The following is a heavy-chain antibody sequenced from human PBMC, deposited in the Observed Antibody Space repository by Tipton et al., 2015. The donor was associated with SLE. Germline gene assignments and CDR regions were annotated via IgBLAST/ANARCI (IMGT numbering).Heavy chain of an antibody. CDR2: IHLSGST. V-gene: IGHV4-31*03. J-gene: IGHJ4*02. CDR3: ARGVYDYGDHGVVVYFDS. D-gene: IGHD4-17*01. CDR1: GGSIGSAGFY. Sequence: TLSLTCSVSGGSIGSAGFYWTWIRQHPVKGLEWIGYIHLSGSTLYTPSLKSRLTISLDTSKNQFSLNLSSVTAADTAVYYCARGVYDYGDHGVVVYFDSWGQGTLVTVSS.